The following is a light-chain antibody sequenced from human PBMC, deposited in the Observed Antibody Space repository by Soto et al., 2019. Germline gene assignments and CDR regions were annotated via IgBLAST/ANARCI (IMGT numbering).Light chain of an antibody. CDR1: QSVSSN. CDR3: QQYGSSGT. CDR2: GAS. V-gene: IGKV3-20*01. Sequence: EILMTQSPATLSVSPGERATLSCRASQSVSSNLAWYQQKPGQAPRLLIYGASNRATGIPDRLSGSGSGTEFTLTISRLEPEDFAVYYCQQYGSSGTFGQGTKVDIK. J-gene: IGKJ1*01.